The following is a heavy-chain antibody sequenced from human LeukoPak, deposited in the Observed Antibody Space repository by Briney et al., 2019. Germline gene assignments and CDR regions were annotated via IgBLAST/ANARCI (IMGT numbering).Heavy chain of an antibody. D-gene: IGHD1-1*01. CDR3: ARGDRGNNWYYLDY. Sequence: SETLSLTCTVSSGSVSGGTYYWRSIRQPPGKGVEWIGYISYTGSTHNIPSLKSRLTLSVDTSKNQFSLKLNSVTAADTAVYYCARGDRGNNWYYLDYWGQG. CDR1: SGSVSGGTYY. CDR2: ISYTGST. J-gene: IGHJ4*02. V-gene: IGHV4-61*01.